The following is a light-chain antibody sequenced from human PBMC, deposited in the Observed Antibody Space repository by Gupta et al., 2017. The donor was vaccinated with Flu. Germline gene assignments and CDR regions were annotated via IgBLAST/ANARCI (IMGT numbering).Light chain of an antibody. CDR1: QSIRSSH. J-gene: IGKJ4*01. V-gene: IGKV3-20*01. Sequence: ESVLPQSPGTLLLSPGERATLSCRASQSIRSSHLAWYQQKPGQAPRLVMYGASNRATGIPDRFSGSGSGTDFTLTISRLEPEDFAVYYCQQCDTSPLTFGGGTKVEIK. CDR2: GAS. CDR3: QQCDTSPLT.